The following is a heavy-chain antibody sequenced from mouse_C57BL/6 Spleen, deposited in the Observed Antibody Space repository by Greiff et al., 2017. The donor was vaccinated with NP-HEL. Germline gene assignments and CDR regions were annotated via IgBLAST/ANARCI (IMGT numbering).Heavy chain of an antibody. CDR1: GYSFTGYF. CDR3: ATDYGSSPFAY. Sequence: EVQLQQSGPELVKPGDSVKISCKASGYSFTGYFMDWVMQSHGKSLEWIGRINPYNGDTFYNQKFKGKATLTVDKSSSTAHMELRSLTSEDSAVYYCATDYGSSPFAYWGQGTLVTVSA. D-gene: IGHD1-1*01. V-gene: IGHV1-20*01. CDR2: INPYNGDT. J-gene: IGHJ3*01.